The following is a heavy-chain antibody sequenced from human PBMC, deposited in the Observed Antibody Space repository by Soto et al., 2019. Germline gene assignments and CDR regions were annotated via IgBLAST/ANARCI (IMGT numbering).Heavy chain of an antibody. V-gene: IGHV1-18*01. CDR3: ARDVEWEVVVLGYNVYSLVV. J-gene: IGHJ6*02. CDR1: DYTFSDHA. CDR2: ISCYSDYT. Sequence: QVQLVQSGPEVKKSGASVKVSCKASDYTFSDHAISWVRQAPGQGLEWMGWISCYSDYTNYAQKLQGRVTMPTDTSASTVDMELRNVKSADTAVYYCARDVEWEVVVLGYNVYSLVVWVQGTTVTVS. D-gene: IGHD1-20*01.